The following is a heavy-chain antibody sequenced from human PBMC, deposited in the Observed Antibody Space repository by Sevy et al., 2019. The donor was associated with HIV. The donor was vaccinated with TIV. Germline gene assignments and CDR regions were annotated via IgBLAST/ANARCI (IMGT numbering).Heavy chain of an antibody. CDR3: ARHCTGSSCSHAFNI. J-gene: IGHJ3*02. D-gene: IGHD2-15*01. CDR1: GGSFSGYY. Sequence: SETLSLTCAVYGGSFSGYYWSWIRQPPGKGLEWIGEINHSGGSNYNPCLKSRVTISVDTSKNQFSLKLNSVTAADTAVYYCARHCTGSSCSHAFNIWGQGTMVTVSS. V-gene: IGHV4-34*01. CDR2: INHSGGS.